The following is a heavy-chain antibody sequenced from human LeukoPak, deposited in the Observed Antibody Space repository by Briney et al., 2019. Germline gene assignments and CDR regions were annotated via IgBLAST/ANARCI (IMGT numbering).Heavy chain of an antibody. CDR2: ISPNSVEK. CDR3: ARKRGVGVDSNAFDI. Sequence: ASVKLSCKASGYTFSDYYMHWGRQAPAQGLERMGWISPNSVEKVYAQKVQGRVTITRDTSISTAYMELSRLISDDTAVYYCARKRGVGVDSNAFDIWGQETMVTVSS. CDR1: GYTFSDYY. D-gene: IGHD2-21*02. V-gene: IGHV1-2*02. J-gene: IGHJ3*02.